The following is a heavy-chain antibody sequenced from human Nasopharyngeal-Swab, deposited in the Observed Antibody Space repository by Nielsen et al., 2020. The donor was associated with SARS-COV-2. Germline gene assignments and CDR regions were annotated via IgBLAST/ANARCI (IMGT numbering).Heavy chain of an antibody. D-gene: IGHD2-2*01. CDR1: GYTFTSYD. Sequence: ASVQVSCKASGYTFTSYDVNWVRQAPGQGLEFMGWMNPNSGNTGYVQKFQGRVTMTRNTSISTAYMELSSLRFDDTAVYYCGVPAAMNHWGQGTLVTVSS. CDR3: GVPAAMNH. CDR2: MNPNSGNT. V-gene: IGHV1-8*01. J-gene: IGHJ4*02.